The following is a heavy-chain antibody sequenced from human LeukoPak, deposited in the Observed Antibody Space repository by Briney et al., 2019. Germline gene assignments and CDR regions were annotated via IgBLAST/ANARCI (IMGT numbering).Heavy chain of an antibody. CDR1: GFTFSSYS. D-gene: IGHD5-18*01. CDR3: ARDGGYSYGYPLDY. CDR2: ISSSSSYI. Sequence: GGSLRLSCAASGFTFSSYSMNWVRQAPGKGLEWVTSISSSSSYIYYADSVKGRFTISRDNAKNSLYLQMNSLRAEDTAVYYCARDGGYSYGYPLDYWGQGTLVTVSS. J-gene: IGHJ4*02. V-gene: IGHV3-21*01.